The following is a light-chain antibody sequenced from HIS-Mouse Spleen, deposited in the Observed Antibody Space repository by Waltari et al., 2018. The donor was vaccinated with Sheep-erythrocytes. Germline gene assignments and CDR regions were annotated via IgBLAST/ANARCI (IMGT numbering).Light chain of an antibody. Sequence: SYELTQPPSVSVSPGQTARITCPGDALPKQYAYWYQQKPGQAPVLVIYEDSKRPSGIPERFSGSSSGTMATLTISGAQVEDDADYYCYSTDSSGNHWVFGGGTKLTVL. V-gene: IGLV3-10*01. CDR2: EDS. CDR3: YSTDSSGNHWV. J-gene: IGLJ3*02. CDR1: ALPKQY.